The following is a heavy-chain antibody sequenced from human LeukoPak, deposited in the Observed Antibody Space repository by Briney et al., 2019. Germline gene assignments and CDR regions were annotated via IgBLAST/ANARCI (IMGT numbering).Heavy chain of an antibody. CDR2: INHSGST. CDR3: ARTMITFGGVIDHFDY. D-gene: IGHD3-16*02. V-gene: IGHV4-34*01. J-gene: IGHJ4*02. Sequence: PSETLSLTCAVYGGSFSGYYWSWIRQPPGKGLEWIGEINHSGSTNYNPSLKSRVTISVDRSKNQFSLKLSSVTAADTAVYYCARTMITFGGVIDHFDYWGQGTLVTVSS. CDR1: GGSFSGYY.